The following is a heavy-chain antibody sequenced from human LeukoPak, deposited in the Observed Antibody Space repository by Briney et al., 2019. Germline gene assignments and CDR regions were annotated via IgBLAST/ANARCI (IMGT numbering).Heavy chain of an antibody. D-gene: IGHD3-22*01. J-gene: IGHJ4*02. CDR3: ARDPYDSSSYYYSYFDY. Sequence: ASVKVSCKASGGTFSSYAISWVRQAPGQGLECMGGIIPIFGTANYAQKFQGRVTITADESTSTAYMELSSLRSEDTAVYYCARDPYDSSSYYYSYFDYWGQGTLVTVSS. CDR2: IIPIFGTA. V-gene: IGHV1-69*13. CDR1: GGTFSSYA.